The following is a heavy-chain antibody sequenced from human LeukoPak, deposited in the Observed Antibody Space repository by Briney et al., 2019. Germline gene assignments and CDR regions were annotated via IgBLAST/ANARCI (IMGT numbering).Heavy chain of an antibody. CDR3: AKAIG. V-gene: IGHV3-23*01. D-gene: IGHD2/OR15-2a*01. CDR1: GLTFGSYA. J-gene: IGHJ3*01. CDR2: ITGSGATT. Sequence: PGGSLRPSWAASGLTFGSYAMSWVRQAPGKGLEWVSAITGSGATTYYAESVKGRFTISRDNSNNTLFLQMNSLRAEDTAIYYCAKAIGWGQGTMVTVSS.